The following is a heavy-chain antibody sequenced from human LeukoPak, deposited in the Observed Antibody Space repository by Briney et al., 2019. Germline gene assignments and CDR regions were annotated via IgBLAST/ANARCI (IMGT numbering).Heavy chain of an antibody. Sequence: SETLSLTCTVSGGSISSYYWSWIRQPPGKGLGWIGYIYYSGSTNYNPSLKSRVTISVDTSKNQFSLKLSSVTAADTAVYYCAGSYSGFDYWGQGTLVTVSS. D-gene: IGHD1-26*01. V-gene: IGHV4-59*08. CDR2: IYYSGST. J-gene: IGHJ4*02. CDR3: AGSYSGFDY. CDR1: GGSISSYY.